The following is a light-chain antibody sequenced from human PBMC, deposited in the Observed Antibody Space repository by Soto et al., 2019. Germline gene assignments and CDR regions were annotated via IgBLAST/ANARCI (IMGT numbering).Light chain of an antibody. CDR1: QSISSW. CDR2: NAS. CDR3: QQYNSYPGT. Sequence: DIQMTQSPSTLSASVGDRVTITCRASQSISSWLAWYQQKPGKAPKLLIYNASSLESGVASRFSGSGSGTEFTLTISSLQPDDFANYYCQQYNSYPGTFGQGTQVEI. J-gene: IGKJ1*01. V-gene: IGKV1-5*03.